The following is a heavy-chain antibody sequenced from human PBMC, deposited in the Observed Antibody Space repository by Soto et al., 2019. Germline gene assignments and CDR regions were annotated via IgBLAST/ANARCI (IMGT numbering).Heavy chain of an antibody. CDR2: IIPFFNTP. V-gene: IGHV1-69*01. D-gene: IGHD1-26*01. J-gene: IGHJ4*02. CDR3: AAESAYGGNPLAFLY. Sequence: QVQLVQSGAEVKRPGSSVRVSCKASKDTFSSYAISWVRQAPGQGLDWMGGIIPFFNTPNYAKKFQGRVTITADESTSTAYMELSSLRSEDTAIYYCAAESAYGGNPLAFLYWGQGTLVTVSS. CDR1: KDTFSSYA.